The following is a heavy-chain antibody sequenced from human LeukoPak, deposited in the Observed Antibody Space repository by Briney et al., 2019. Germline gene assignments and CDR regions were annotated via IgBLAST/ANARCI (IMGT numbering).Heavy chain of an antibody. Sequence: GRSLRLCCAASGFTFDDYAMQWVRQARGKGLEWVSCISWYSGSIGDADSVKDRFTIPRDNAKNSLYLQMNSLRAEDTAFYHFAQATGYSSLHGQLNYWGQGTLVSVSS. J-gene: IGHJ4*02. CDR2: ISWYSGSI. D-gene: IGHD6-19*01. V-gene: IGHV3-9*01. CDR1: GFTFDDYA. CDR3: AQATGYSSLHGQLNY.